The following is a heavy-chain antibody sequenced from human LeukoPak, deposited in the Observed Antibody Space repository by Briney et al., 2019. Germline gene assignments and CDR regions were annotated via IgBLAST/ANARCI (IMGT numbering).Heavy chain of an antibody. CDR1: GGSISSGGYY. D-gene: IGHD2-15*01. CDR2: IYYSGST. V-gene: IGHV4-31*03. CDR3: ARVVVVVAATPWYFDL. Sequence: PSETLSLTCTVSGGSISSGGYYWSWIRQHPGKGLEWIGYIYYSGSTYYNPSLNSRVTISVDTSKNQFSLKLSSVTAADTAVYYCARVVVVVAATPWYFDLWGRGTLVTVSS. J-gene: IGHJ2*01.